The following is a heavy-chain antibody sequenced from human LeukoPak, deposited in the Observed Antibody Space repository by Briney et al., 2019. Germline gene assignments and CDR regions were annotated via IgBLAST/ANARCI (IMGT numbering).Heavy chain of an antibody. CDR2: ITPMFGTA. Sequence: SVKVSCKASGYTFTSYYMHWVRQAPGQGLEWMGGITPMFGTANYEQKFQGRVTITADESTSTAYLELTSLRSEDTAIYYCARDAAIFDSSGYYFLWWGQGALVTVSS. V-gene: IGHV1-69*13. CDR3: ARDAAIFDSSGYYFLW. J-gene: IGHJ4*02. D-gene: IGHD3-22*01. CDR1: GYTFTSYY.